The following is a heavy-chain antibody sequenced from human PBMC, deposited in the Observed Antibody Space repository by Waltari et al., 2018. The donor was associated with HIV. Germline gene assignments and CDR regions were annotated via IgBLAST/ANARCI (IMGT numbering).Heavy chain of an antibody. J-gene: IGHJ6*02. V-gene: IGHV3-66*01. CDR2: IYTCGST. Sequence: EVQLVESGGGLVQPGGSLRLSCAASGFTVSSNYMSWVRQAPGKGLEWVSLIYTCGSTYYAVSVKGRFAISRDNSKNTLYLQMNSRRAEDTAVYYCASPDTTMVHGHYYFYHMDVWGQGTTVTVSS. CDR1: GFTVSSNY. D-gene: IGHD5-18*01. CDR3: ASPDTTMVHGHYYFYHMDV.